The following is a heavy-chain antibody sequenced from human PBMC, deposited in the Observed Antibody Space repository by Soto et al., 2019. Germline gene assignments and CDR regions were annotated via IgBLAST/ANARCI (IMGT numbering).Heavy chain of an antibody. D-gene: IGHD1-26*01. CDR1: CFIFENFA. CDR3: AKNQGVELVPLATVDWFDP. Sequence: GSLRLSCAASCFIFENFAMSWVRQSPGKVLEWISSISGSGFKKYYADSVKGRFTISRDNSKSTVYLELNNLSAEDTAVYHCAKNQGVELVPLATVDWFDPWGQGSVVTVSS. J-gene: IGHJ5*02. V-gene: IGHV3-23*01. CDR2: ISGSGFKK.